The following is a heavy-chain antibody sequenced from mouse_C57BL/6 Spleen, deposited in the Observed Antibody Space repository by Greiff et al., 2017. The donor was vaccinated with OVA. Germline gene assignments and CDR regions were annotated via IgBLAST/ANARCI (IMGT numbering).Heavy chain of an antibody. CDR2: INPNNGGT. CDR1: GYTFTDYY. D-gene: IGHD1-1*01. J-gene: IGHJ2*01. Sequence: EVQLQQSGPELVKPGASVQISCKASGYTFTDYYMNWVKQSHGKSLEWIGDINPNNGGTSYNQKFKGKATLTVDKSSSTAYMELRSLTSEDSAVYYFSNCGSCEYWGQGTTLTVSS. CDR3: SNCGSCEY. V-gene: IGHV1-26*01.